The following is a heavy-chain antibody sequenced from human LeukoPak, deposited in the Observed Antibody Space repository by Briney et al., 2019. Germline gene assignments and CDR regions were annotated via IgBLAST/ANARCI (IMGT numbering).Heavy chain of an antibody. D-gene: IGHD6-6*01. CDR1: GYTFTSYG. CDR3: ERDRPYSSSYLTPVYDY. J-gene: IGHJ4*02. CDR2: ISAYNGDT. V-gene: IGHV1-18*01. Sequence: ASVKVPCKASGYTFTSYGISWVRQAPGQGLEWMGWISAYNGDTNYAQKLQGRVTMTTDTSTSTAYMELRSLRSDDTAVYYCERDRPYSSSYLTPVYDYWGQGTLVTVSS.